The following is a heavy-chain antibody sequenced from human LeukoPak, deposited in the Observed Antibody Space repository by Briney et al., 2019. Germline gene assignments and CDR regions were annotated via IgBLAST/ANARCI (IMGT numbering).Heavy chain of an antibody. V-gene: IGHV3-33*06. CDR3: AKVDGSGWYVGDVFDY. J-gene: IGHJ4*02. CDR1: GFTFSSYG. CDR2: IWYDGSNK. D-gene: IGHD6-19*01. Sequence: PGRSLRLSCAASGFTFSSYGMHWVRQAPGKGLEWVAVIWYDGSNKYYADSVKGRFTISRDNSKNTLYLQMNSLRAEDTAVYYCAKVDGSGWYVGDVFDYWGQGTLVTVSS.